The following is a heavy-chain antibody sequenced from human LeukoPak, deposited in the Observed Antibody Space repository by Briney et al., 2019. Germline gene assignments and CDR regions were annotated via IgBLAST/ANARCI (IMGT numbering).Heavy chain of an antibody. CDR3: ANLMGTAYYYHMDV. V-gene: IGHV1-2*02. CDR2: INPNSGGT. D-gene: IGHD1/OR15-1a*01. Sequence: ASVKVSCKASGYTFTGYYMHWVRQAPGQGLEWMGWINPNSGGTNYAQKFQGRVTMTRDTSISTVYMEVNGQRSDDTAVYYCANLMGTAYYYHMDVWGQGTTVTVSS. J-gene: IGHJ6*02. CDR1: GYTFTGYY.